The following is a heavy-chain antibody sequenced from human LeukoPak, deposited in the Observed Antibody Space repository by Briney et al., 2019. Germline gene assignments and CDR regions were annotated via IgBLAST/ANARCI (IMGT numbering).Heavy chain of an antibody. J-gene: IGHJ4*02. CDR2: IYYSGST. CDR3: ARQGEFGDFDY. CDR1: GGSISSYY. Sequence: SETLSLTCTVSGGSISSYYWSWIRQPPGKGLERIGYIYYSGSTNYNPSLKSRVTISVDTSKNQFSLKLSSVTAADTAVYYCARQGEFGDFDYWGQGTLVTVSS. V-gene: IGHV4-59*08. D-gene: IGHD3-10*01.